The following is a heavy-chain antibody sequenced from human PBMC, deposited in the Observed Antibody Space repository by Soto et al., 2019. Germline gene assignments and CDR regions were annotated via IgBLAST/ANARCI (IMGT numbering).Heavy chain of an antibody. J-gene: IGHJ5*02. CDR3: ARGPRSRLRFLEWFWFDP. D-gene: IGHD3-3*01. CDR1: GDSISSSSYY. CDR2: IYYSGST. Sequence: SETLSLTCTVSGDSISSSSYYWSWIRQHPGKGLEWIGYIYYSGSTNYNPSLKSRVTVSVDTSKNQFSLKLSSVTAADTAVYYCARGPRSRLRFLEWFWFDPWGQGTLVTVSS. V-gene: IGHV4-61*01.